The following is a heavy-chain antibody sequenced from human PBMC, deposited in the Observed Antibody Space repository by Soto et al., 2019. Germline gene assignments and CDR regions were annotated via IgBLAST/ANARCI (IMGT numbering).Heavy chain of an antibody. CDR1: GGSFSGYY. CDR3: ARHVPYYDILTGYENNWYFDL. V-gene: IGHV4-59*08. J-gene: IGHJ2*01. CDR2: IYYSGST. Sequence: SETLSLTCAVYGGSFSGYYWSWIRQPPGKGLEWIGYIYYSGSTNYNPSLKSRVTISVDTSKNQFSLKLSSVTAADTAVYYCARHVPYYDILTGYENNWYFDLWGRGTLVTVSS. D-gene: IGHD3-9*01.